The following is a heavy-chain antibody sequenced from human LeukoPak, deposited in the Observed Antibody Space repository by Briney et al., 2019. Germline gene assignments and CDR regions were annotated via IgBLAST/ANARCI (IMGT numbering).Heavy chain of an antibody. CDR3: ARHRRHYDILTGYYAGHFDI. CDR1: GGSISSTTYC. J-gene: IGHJ3*02. CDR2: MSFIGST. Sequence: SETLSLTCSVSGGSISSTTYCWGWIRQPPGKGLEWIGSMSFIGSTYYNPSLKSRVTISVHMSKNHFSLKLSSVTTADTAVYYCARHRRHYDILTGYYAGHFDIWGQGTMVTVSS. V-gene: IGHV4-39*01. D-gene: IGHD3-9*01.